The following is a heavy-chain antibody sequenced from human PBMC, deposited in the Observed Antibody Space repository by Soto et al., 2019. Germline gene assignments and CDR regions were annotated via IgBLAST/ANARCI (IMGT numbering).Heavy chain of an antibody. J-gene: IGHJ5*02. CDR3: ARHSWYLGDNFVRP. V-gene: IGHV4-39*01. D-gene: IGHD6-13*01. CDR2: VFYTGKTGTT. CDR1: GGSINYGTFF. Sequence: PSETLSLTCAVSGGSINYGTFFWAWIRQSAGMGLEWIGSVFYTGKTGTTYYKPSLEGRITISVDTSKNQFSLTLTSLTAADTAVYFCARHSWYLGDNFVRPWGQGTLVTVSS.